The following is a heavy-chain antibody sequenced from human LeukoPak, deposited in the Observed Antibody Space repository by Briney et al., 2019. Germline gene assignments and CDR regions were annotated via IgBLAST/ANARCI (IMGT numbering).Heavy chain of an antibody. CDR2: IYYSGST. J-gene: IGHJ4*02. D-gene: IGHD2-2*01. Sequence: TSETLSLTCTVSGGSISSGDYYWSWIRQPPGKGLEWIGYIYYSGSTYYNPSLKSRVTISVDTSKNQFSVKLSSVTAADTAVYYCARDRARDIVVVPAVWGQGTLVTVSS. CDR3: ARDRARDIVVVPAV. V-gene: IGHV4-30-4*08. CDR1: GGSISSGDYY.